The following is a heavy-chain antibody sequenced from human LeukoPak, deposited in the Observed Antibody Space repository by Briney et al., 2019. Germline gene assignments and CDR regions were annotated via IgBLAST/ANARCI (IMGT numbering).Heavy chain of an antibody. J-gene: IGHJ6*03. CDR2: ISAYNGNT. V-gene: IGHV1-18*01. CDR1: GYTFTSYG. D-gene: IGHD3-3*01. Sequence: GASVKVSCKASGYTFTSYGISWERQAPGQPLEWMVWISAYNGNTNYAQKLQGRVTMTTDTSTSTAYMELRSLRSEDTAVYYCARRPKGFYDFNMDVWGKGTTVTVSS. CDR3: ARRPKGFYDFNMDV.